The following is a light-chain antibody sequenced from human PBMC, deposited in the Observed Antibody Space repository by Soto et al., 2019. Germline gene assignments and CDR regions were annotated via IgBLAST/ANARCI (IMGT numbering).Light chain of an antibody. Sequence: QSVLTQPPSASGSPGQSVAISCTGTSSDVGGYNYVSWCQQHPGKAPKLMIYEVNKRPSGVPDRFSGSKSGNTASLTVSGLQAEDEDDYYCSSYAGSSNVFGTGTKVTVL. CDR1: SSDVGGYNY. J-gene: IGLJ1*01. CDR2: EVN. V-gene: IGLV2-8*01. CDR3: SSYAGSSNV.